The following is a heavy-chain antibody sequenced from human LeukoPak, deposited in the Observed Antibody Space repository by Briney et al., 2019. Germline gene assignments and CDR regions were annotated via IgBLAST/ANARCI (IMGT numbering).Heavy chain of an antibody. Sequence: GGSLRLSCATSGFIFTSYAMSWVRQAPGKGLEWVSTITGSGASTYYADFVRGRFTISRDNSKKTLYLQMDSLRAEDMAVYYCAKWGFTYGPGYFDYWGQGTLVTVSS. J-gene: IGHJ4*02. CDR2: ITGSGAST. CDR3: AKWGFTYGPGYFDY. CDR1: GFIFTSYA. D-gene: IGHD3-10*01. V-gene: IGHV3-23*01.